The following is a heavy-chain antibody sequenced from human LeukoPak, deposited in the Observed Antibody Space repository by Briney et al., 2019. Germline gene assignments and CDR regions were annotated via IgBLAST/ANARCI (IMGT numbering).Heavy chain of an antibody. J-gene: IGHJ4*02. V-gene: IGHV4-34*01. D-gene: IGHD6-13*01. CDR1: GGSFSGYY. CDR2: INHSGST. CDR3: ARWARYSSSWYAVYYFDY. Sequence: SETLSLTCAVYGGSFSGYYWSWIRQPPGKGLEWIGEINHSGSTNYNPSLKSRVTISVDTSKNQFSPKLSSVTAADTAVYYCARWARYSSSWYAVYYFDYWGQGTLVTVSS.